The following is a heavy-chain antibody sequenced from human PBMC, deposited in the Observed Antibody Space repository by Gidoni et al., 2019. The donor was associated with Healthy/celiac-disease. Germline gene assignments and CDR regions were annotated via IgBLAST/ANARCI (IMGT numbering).Heavy chain of an antibody. J-gene: IGHJ3*02. CDR3: ARVGAPEDAFDI. V-gene: IGHV3-21*01. D-gene: IGHD3-16*01. Sequence: EVQLVQSGGGLVKPGGSLRLSCAASGFTFSSYSMNWVRQAPGKGLEWVSSISSSSSYIYYADSVKGRFTISRDNAKNSLYLQMNSLRAEDTAVYYCARVGAPEDAFDIWGQGTMVTVSS. CDR1: GFTFSSYS. CDR2: ISSSSSYI.